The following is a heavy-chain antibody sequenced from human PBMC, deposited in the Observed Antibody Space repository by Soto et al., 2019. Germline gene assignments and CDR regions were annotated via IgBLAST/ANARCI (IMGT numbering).Heavy chain of an antibody. D-gene: IGHD6-19*01. CDR1: GFTFSSYA. V-gene: IGHV3-23*01. CDR3: AKVLAVAGIDY. J-gene: IGHJ4*02. CDR2: ISGGGSST. Sequence: GGSLRLSCAASGFTFSSYAMSWVRQAPGKGLEWVSSISGGGSSTYYADSVKGRITISRDNSRKALYLQMNSLRAEDTAVYYCAKVLAVAGIDYWGQGTLVTVSS.